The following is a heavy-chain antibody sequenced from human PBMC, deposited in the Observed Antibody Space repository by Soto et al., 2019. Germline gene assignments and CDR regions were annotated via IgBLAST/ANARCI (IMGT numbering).Heavy chain of an antibody. CDR3: ARLTSRSDLVGDWFDP. J-gene: IGHJ5*02. CDR2: IYPADSDT. V-gene: IGHV5-51*01. Sequence: EVQLVQSGAEVKKPGESLKIFCQASGYRFTSHWIAWVRQTPGKGLEWLGIIYPADSDTRYSPSFEGQVTLSVDKSVTTAYLQWSSLKASDSAIYFCARLTSRSDLVGDWFDPWGQGTLVTVSS. D-gene: IGHD3-3*01. CDR1: GYRFTSHW.